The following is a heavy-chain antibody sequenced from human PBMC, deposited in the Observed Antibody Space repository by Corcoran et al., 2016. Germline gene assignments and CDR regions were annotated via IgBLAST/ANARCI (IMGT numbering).Heavy chain of an antibody. V-gene: IGHV4-59*01. D-gene: IGHD6-19*01. CDR2: IYYSGST. J-gene: IGHJ4*02. Sequence: QVQLQESGPGLVKPSETLSLTCTVSGGSISSYYWSWIRQPPGKGLEWIGYIYYSGSTNYNPSLKSRVTISVDTSTNQFSLKLSSVTAADTAVYYCARAGAVAGTSWDYWGQGTLVTVSS. CDR1: GGSISSYY. CDR3: ARAGAVAGTSWDY.